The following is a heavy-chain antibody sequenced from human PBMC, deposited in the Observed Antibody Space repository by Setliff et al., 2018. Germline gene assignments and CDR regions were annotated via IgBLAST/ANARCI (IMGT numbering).Heavy chain of an antibody. J-gene: IGHJ4*02. D-gene: IGHD2-15*01. CDR3: ARRHCSGGSCYSLNYFDY. CDR1: GYFISSGYY. CDR2: IYHSGST. V-gene: IGHV4-38-2*01. Sequence: SETLSLTWAVSGYFISSGYYWGWIRQPPGKGLEWIGSIYHSGSTYYNPSLKSRVTISVDTSKKQSSLKLSSVTAADTAVYYCARRHCSGGSCYSLNYFDYWGQVTLVTVSS.